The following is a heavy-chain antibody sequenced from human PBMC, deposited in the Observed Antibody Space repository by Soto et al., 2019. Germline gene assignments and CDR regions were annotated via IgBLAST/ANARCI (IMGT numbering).Heavy chain of an antibody. CDR3: ARESTGQFDY. D-gene: IGHD2-2*01. V-gene: IGHV5-51*01. Sequence: GESLKISCKGSEFSFNTYWIAWVRQMPGEGLKWMGIIYPDDSRTTYSPSFQGQVTISADKSINTAYLQWSSLKASDTAIYHCARESTGQFDYWGQGTLVTVPQ. J-gene: IGHJ4*02. CDR1: EFSFNTYW. CDR2: IYPDDSRT.